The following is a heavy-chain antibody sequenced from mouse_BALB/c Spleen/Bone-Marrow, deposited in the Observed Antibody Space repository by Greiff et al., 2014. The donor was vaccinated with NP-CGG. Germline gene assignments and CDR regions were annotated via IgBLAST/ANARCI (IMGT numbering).Heavy chain of an antibody. J-gene: IGHJ2*01. D-gene: IGHD1-1*01. V-gene: IGHV14-3*02. CDR3: ARYYYGYYFDY. Sequence: LEESGAELVKPGASVKLSCTASGFNIKDTYMPWVKQRPEQGLEWIGRIDPANGNTKYDPKFQGKATITADTSSNTAYLQLSSLTSEDTAVYYGARYYYGYYFDYWGQGTTLTVSA. CDR1: GFNIKDTY. CDR2: IDPANGNT.